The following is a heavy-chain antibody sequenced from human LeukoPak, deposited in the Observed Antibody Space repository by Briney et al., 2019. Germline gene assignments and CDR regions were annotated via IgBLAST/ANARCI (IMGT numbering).Heavy chain of an antibody. CDR3: AREGGPYRPLDY. J-gene: IGHJ4*02. CDR1: GGSISNTNW. CDR2: VNLQGST. V-gene: IGHV4-4*02. Sequence: SEALSLTCGVSGGSISNTNWWTWVRRPPGKGLEWIGEVNLQGSTNYNPSLKSRVAISVDKSENHIPLKLTSVTAADTAVYYCAREGGPYRPLDYSGQGTLVTVAS.